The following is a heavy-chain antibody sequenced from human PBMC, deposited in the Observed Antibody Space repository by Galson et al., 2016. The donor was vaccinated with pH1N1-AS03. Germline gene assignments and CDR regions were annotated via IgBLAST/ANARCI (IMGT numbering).Heavy chain of an antibody. CDR1: GFIFDNYA. V-gene: IGHV3-9*01. D-gene: IGHD2-15*01. CDR2: ISWKSGYI. J-gene: IGHJ6*02. CDR3: AKDSGRLTHYYYGMDV. Sequence: SLRLSCAASGFIFDNYAMHWVRQAPGKGLEWVSGISWKSGYIAYADSVKGRFTISRDNAKNALHLQMNSLRPEDTGLYYCAKDSGRLTHYYYGMDVWGQGTTATVSS.